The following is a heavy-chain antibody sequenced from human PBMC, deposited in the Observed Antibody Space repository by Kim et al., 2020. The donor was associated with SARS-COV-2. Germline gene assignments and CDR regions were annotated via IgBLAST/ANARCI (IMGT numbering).Heavy chain of an antibody. CDR2: ISWNSGSI. CDR1: GFSFDEYA. D-gene: IGHD6-19*01. Sequence: GGSLRLSCAASGFSFDEYAMHWVRQAPGKGLEWVSGISWNSGSIGYADSVKGRFTIARDNAKNSLYLQMNSLRREDTALYYCAKDWDSIGWSTYFFDYWGQGTLVTVSS. V-gene: IGHV3-9*01. CDR3: AKDWDSIGWSTYFFDY. J-gene: IGHJ4*02.